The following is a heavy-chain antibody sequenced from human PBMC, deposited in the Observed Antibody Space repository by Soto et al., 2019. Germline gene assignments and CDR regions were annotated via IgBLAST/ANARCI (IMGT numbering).Heavy chain of an antibody. Sequence: EVQLVESGGGLVQPGGSLRLSCAASEFTFIGSWMKWVRQAPGRGLAWVATIKQDGSEKYYVDSAKGRFTISRDTAKNSLYLQMNSLRAEDTAVYYCATNEGYWGQGTLVTVSS. V-gene: IGHV3-7*05. J-gene: IGHJ4*02. D-gene: IGHD1-1*01. CDR2: IKQDGSEK. CDR1: EFTFIGSW. CDR3: ATNEGY.